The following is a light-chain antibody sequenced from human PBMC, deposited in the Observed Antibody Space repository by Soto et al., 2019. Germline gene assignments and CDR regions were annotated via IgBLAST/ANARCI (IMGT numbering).Light chain of an antibody. V-gene: IGKV1-39*01. CDR3: QQSNSITWT. J-gene: IGKJ1*01. Sequence: DIQSTQSPSSLSASVGDRVTITCRSSQGISTYLNWYQQKPGKAPKVLIYAASSLQSGVPSRFSGSGSETDFTLTISSLQPEDFATYSCQQSNSITWTFGQGTKVDIK. CDR2: AAS. CDR1: QGISTY.